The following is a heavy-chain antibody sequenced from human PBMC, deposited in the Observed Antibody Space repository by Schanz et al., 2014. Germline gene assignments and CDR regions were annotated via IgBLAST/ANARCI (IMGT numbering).Heavy chain of an antibody. D-gene: IGHD3-22*01. CDR3: ARSMIIVDKAFDY. CDR1: GFTVSKNY. J-gene: IGHJ4*02. CDR2: IYTDGST. Sequence: EVQLVESGGGLVQPGGSLRLSCAASGFTVSKNYMSWVRQAPGKGLEWVSIIYTDGSTYYADSVRDRFTISRDNSKNMLYLQINNLRAEDTAVYYCARSMIIVDKAFDYWGQGTLVNVSS. V-gene: IGHV3-66*01.